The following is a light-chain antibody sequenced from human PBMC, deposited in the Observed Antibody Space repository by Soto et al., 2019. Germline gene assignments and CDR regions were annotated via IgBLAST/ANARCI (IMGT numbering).Light chain of an antibody. CDR2: RNT. J-gene: IGLJ2*01. CDR3: QSFWV. CDR1: SSNIGAGFG. Sequence: QSVLTQPPSVSGAPGQRVTISCTGSSSNIGAGFGVHWYQQFPGTAPKLLIYRNTIRPSGVPDRFSGSKSGTSASLAITGLQAEDEADYYCQSFWVFGGGTKLTVL. V-gene: IGLV1-40*01.